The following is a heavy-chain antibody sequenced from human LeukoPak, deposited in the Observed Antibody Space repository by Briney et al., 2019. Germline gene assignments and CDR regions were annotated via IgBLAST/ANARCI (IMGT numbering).Heavy chain of an antibody. CDR3: AREGDGYNAPFDY. D-gene: IGHD5-24*01. CDR1: AFSDKSNY. V-gene: IGHV3-53*05. CDR2: SYSGGST. Sequence: GGSLRLSCVASAFSDKSNYMSWVRQAPGKGLEWVSVSYSGGSTYYEDSVKGRFTVSRDNSKNTLYLQMNSLRAEDTAVYYCAREGDGYNAPFDYWGQGTLVTVSS. J-gene: IGHJ4*02.